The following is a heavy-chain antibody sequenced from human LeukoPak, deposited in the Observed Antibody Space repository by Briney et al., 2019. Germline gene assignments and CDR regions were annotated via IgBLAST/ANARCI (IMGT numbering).Heavy chain of an antibody. V-gene: IGHV1-2*02. J-gene: IGHJ3*02. D-gene: IGHD2-15*01. CDR2: INPNSGGT. Sequence: ASVKVSCKASGYTFTGYYMHWVRQAPGQGLEWMGWINPNSGGTNYAQKFQGRVTMTRDTSISTAYMELSGLRSDDTAVYYCAVVGVVVAATQDDAFDIWGQGTMVTVSS. CDR3: AVVGVVVAATQDDAFDI. CDR1: GYTFTGYY.